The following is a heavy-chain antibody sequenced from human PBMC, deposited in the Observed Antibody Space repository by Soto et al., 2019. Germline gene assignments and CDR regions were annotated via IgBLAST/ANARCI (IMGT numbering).Heavy chain of an antibody. Sequence: PSETRSLTCAVGGGSFSGYYWSWIRQPPGKGLEWIGEINHSGSTNYNPSLKSRVTISVDTSKNQFSLKLSSVTAADTAVYYCARAYSGYDHAYAFDIWGQGTMVTVSS. CDR3: ARAYSGYDHAYAFDI. V-gene: IGHV4-34*01. D-gene: IGHD5-12*01. CDR2: INHSGST. J-gene: IGHJ3*02. CDR1: GGSFSGYY.